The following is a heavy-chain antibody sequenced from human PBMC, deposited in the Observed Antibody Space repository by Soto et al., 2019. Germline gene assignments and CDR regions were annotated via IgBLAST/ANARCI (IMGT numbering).Heavy chain of an antibody. CDR2: IIPIFGTA. CDR3: AGLVGATTDWFDP. J-gene: IGHJ5*02. CDR1: GGTFSSYA. D-gene: IGHD1-26*01. V-gene: IGHV1-69*06. Sequence: ASVKVSCKASGGTFSSYAISWVRQAPGQGLEWMGGIIPIFGTANYAQKFQGRVTITADRSTSTAYMELSSLRSEDTAVYYCAGLVGATTDWFDPWGQGTLVTVSS.